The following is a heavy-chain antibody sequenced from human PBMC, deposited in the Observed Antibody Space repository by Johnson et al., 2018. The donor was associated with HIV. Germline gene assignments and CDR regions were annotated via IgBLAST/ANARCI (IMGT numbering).Heavy chain of an antibody. D-gene: IGHD1-26*01. CDR3: AREGLIVGATLGAFDI. CDR1: GLTFSSYG. J-gene: IGHJ3*02. CDR2: INWNGGST. Sequence: VQLVESGGGVVQPGGSLRLSCAAPGLTFSSYGMHWVRQAPGKGLEWVSGINWNGGSTYYANSVKGRFTISRDNSKNTLYLQMGSLRAEDMAVYYCAREGLIVGATLGAFDIWGQGTMVTVSS. V-gene: IGHV3-64*01.